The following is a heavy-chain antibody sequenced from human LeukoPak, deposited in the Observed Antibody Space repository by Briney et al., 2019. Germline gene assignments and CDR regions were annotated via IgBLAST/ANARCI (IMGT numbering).Heavy chain of an antibody. CDR2: IYYSGST. Sequence: SETLSLTCAVSGGSVSNSSYYWSWVRQPPGKGLEWIGYIYYSGSTNYNPSLKSRVTISVDTSKNQFSLKLSSVTAADTATYYCAHKPSGYDSESWFDPWGQGTLVTVSS. J-gene: IGHJ5*02. CDR1: GGSVSNSSYY. CDR3: AHKPSGYDSESWFDP. V-gene: IGHV4-61*01. D-gene: IGHD5-12*01.